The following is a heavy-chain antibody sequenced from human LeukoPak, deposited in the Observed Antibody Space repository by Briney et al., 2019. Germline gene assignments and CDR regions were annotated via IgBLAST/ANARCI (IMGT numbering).Heavy chain of an antibody. V-gene: IGHV4-4*07. D-gene: IGHD3-22*01. CDR1: GGSISSYY. CDR3: ALNYYDSSGYPNAFDI. Sequence: SETLSLTCTVSGGSISSYYWSWIRQPAGKGLEWIGRIYTSGSTNYNPSLKSRVTLSVDTSKNQFSLKLSSVTAADTAVYYCALNYYDSSGYPNAFDIWGQGTMVTVSS. CDR2: IYTSGST. J-gene: IGHJ3*02.